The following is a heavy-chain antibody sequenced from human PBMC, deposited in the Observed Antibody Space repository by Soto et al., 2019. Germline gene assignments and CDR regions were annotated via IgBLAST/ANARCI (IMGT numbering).Heavy chain of an antibody. CDR2: ISYDGSNK. D-gene: IGHD6-13*01. CDR3: AKAPSAAGTGGAFDI. J-gene: IGHJ3*02. V-gene: IGHV3-30*18. Sequence: QVQLVESGGGVVQPGRSQRLSCAASGFTFSSYGMHWVRQAPGKGLEWVAVISYDGSNKYYADSVKGRFTISRDNSKNTLYLQMNSLRAEDTAVYYCAKAPSAAGTGGAFDIWGQGTMVTVSS. CDR1: GFTFSSYG.